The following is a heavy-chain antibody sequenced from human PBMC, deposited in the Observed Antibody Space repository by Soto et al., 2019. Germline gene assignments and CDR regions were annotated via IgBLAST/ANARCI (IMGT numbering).Heavy chain of an antibody. V-gene: IGHV4-59*01. J-gene: IGHJ6*02. D-gene: IGHD6-19*01. CDR1: GGSISTYY. Sequence: KPSETLSLTCTVSGGSISTYYWSWIRQPPGKGLEWIGYIYYSGSTSYNPSLKSRVTISVDTSKNQFSLKLRSVTAADTAVYYCASDRSSGWDQDYGMDVWGQGTTVTVSS. CDR3: ASDRSSGWDQDYGMDV. CDR2: IYYSGST.